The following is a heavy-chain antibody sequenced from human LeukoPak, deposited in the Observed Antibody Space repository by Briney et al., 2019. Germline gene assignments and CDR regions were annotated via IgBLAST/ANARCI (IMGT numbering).Heavy chain of an antibody. Sequence: SVNVSCKASVGTFSSYAISWVRQAPGQGLEWMGRIIPILGIANYAQKFQGRVTITADKSTSTAYMELSSLRSEDTAVYYCARDGRGRDGYNLGWYFDLWGRGTLVTVSS. CDR1: VGTFSSYA. D-gene: IGHD5-24*01. CDR2: IIPILGIA. J-gene: IGHJ2*01. CDR3: ARDGRGRDGYNLGWYFDL. V-gene: IGHV1-69*04.